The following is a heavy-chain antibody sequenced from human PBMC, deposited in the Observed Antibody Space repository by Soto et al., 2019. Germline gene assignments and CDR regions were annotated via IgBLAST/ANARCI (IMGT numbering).Heavy chain of an antibody. CDR2: ITHSGST. J-gene: IGHJ6*02. V-gene: IGHV4-34*01. Sequence: LSLTCAVYGGSFSGYYWSWIRPPPGKGLEWIGEITHSGSTNYNPSLKSRVTIAVETSKNQFSLKLSSVTAADTAVYYCARGPILRYFDWLSAYYYGMDVWGQGTTVTVSS. CDR1: GGSFSGYY. D-gene: IGHD3-9*01. CDR3: ARGPILRYFDWLSAYYYGMDV.